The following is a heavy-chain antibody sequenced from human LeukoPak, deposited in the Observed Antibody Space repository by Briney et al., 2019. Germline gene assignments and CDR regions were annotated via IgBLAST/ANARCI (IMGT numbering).Heavy chain of an antibody. CDR3: ASDSRYYYGSGSYSY. CDR1: GFTFDDYG. J-gene: IGHJ4*02. Sequence: GGSLRLSCAASGFTFDDYGMSWVRQAPGKGLEWVSGMNWNGGSTGYADSVKGRFTISRDNAKNSLYLQMNRLRAEDTALYYCASDSRYYYGSGSYSYWGQGTLVTVSS. CDR2: MNWNGGST. D-gene: IGHD3-10*01. V-gene: IGHV3-20*04.